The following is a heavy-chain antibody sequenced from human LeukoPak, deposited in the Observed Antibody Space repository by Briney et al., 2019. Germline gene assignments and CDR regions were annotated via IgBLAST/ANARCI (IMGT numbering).Heavy chain of an antibody. D-gene: IGHD3-9*01. Sequence: GGSLRLSCAASGFTFSSYAMSWVRQAPGKGLEWVSAISGSGGSTYYADSVKGRFTISRDNSKNTLYLQMNSLRVEDTAVYYCAKMGHFEWLLIYYYYMDLWGKETTVTVSS. CDR2: ISGSGGST. CDR3: AKMGHFEWLLIYYYYMDL. V-gene: IGHV3-23*01. CDR1: GFTFSSYA. J-gene: IGHJ6*03.